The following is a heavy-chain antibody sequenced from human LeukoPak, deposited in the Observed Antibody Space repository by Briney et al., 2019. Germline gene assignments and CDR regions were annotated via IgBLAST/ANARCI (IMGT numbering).Heavy chain of an antibody. CDR2: INPNSGGT. CDR1: GYTFTGYY. D-gene: IGHD2-15*01. J-gene: IGHJ4*02. Sequence: ASVKVSCKASGYTFTGYYMHWARQAPGQGLEWMGWINPNSGGTNYAQKFQGRVTMTRDTSITTAYMELSRLRSDDTAVYYCARDRCSGGTCYGYWGQGTLVTVSS. V-gene: IGHV1-2*02. CDR3: ARDRCSGGTCYGY.